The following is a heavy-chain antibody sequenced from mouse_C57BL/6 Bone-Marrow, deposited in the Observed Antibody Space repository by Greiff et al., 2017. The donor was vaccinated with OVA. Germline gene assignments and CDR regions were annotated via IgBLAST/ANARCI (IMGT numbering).Heavy chain of an antibody. CDR1: GYTFTSYG. CDR3: ARSIYYGSSQFAY. J-gene: IGHJ3*01. V-gene: IGHV1-81*01. Sequence: VQLVESGAELARPGASVKLSCKASGYTFTSYGISWVKQRTGQGLEWIGEIYPRSGNTYYNEKFKGKATLTADKSSSTAYMELRSLTSEDSAVYFCARSIYYGSSQFAYWGQGTLVTVSA. CDR2: IYPRSGNT. D-gene: IGHD1-1*01.